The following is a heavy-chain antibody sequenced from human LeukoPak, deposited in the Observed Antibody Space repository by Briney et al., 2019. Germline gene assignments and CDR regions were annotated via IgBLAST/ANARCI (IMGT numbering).Heavy chain of an antibody. CDR1: GFTFSSYA. Sequence: PGGSLRLSCAASGFTFSSYAMSWVRQAPGKGLEWVSAISGSGGSTYYADFVKGRFTISRDNSKNTLYLQMNSLRAEDTAVYYCAKDRGDIVVVPAALRPWGQGTMVTVSS. J-gene: IGHJ3*01. CDR3: AKDRGDIVVVPAALRP. D-gene: IGHD2-2*01. CDR2: ISGSGGST. V-gene: IGHV3-23*01.